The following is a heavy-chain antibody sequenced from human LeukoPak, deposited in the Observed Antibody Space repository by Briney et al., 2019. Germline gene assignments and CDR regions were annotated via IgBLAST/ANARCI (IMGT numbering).Heavy chain of an antibody. J-gene: IGHJ4*02. CDR1: GFTFSSYA. CDR3: AREQGVWAYFDY. D-gene: IGHD3-16*01. CDR2: ISYDGSNK. V-gene: IGHV3-30-3*01. Sequence: PGGSLRLSCAASGFTFSSYAMHWVRQAPGKGLEWVAVISYDGSNKYYADSVKGRFTISRDNSKNTLYLQMNSLRAEDTAVYYCAREQGVWAYFDYWGQGTLVTVSS.